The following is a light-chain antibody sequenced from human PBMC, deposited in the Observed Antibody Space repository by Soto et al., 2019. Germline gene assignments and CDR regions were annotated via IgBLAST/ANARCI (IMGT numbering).Light chain of an antibody. Sequence: QMTQSRSTLSASIGDRVTITCRASQSVDSRLAWYQQKPGKAPKLLVYDASTLETGVPSRFSGSGSGAEFTLTITGLQPEDIATYSCQHYDSFWSFGQGTKVDIK. CDR1: QSVDSR. CDR2: DAS. J-gene: IGKJ1*01. CDR3: QHYDSFWS. V-gene: IGKV1-5*01.